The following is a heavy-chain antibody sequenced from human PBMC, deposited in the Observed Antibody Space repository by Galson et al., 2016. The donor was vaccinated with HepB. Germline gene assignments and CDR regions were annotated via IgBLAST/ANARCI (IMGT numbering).Heavy chain of an antibody. J-gene: IGHJ6*02. D-gene: IGHD3-22*01. CDR3: ARDYGPSRLVTTYYYRHYGMDV. CDR2: ISPYNNNT. Sequence: SVKVSCKASGYTFTTYGISWVRQAPGQGLEWMGWISPYNNNTDFAQNFQGRVTMTTDTSTSTAYMEMRSLRSDDTAVYYCARDYGPSRLVTTYYYRHYGMDVWGQGTTVTVSS. CDR1: GYTFTTYG. V-gene: IGHV1-18*01.